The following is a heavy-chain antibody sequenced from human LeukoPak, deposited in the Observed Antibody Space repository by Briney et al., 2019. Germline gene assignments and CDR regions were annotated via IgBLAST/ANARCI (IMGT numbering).Heavy chain of an antibody. V-gene: IGHV4-61*08. CDR3: ARRGYSSGWYEGYFDY. CDR2: IHYSGGT. D-gene: IGHD6-19*01. Sequence: SETLSLTCTVSGGSVSSGGYYWTWIRQAPGKGLEWIGHIHYSGGTNYNPSLKSRVTIAVDTSKNPFSLKLSSVTAADTAVYHCARRGYSSGWYEGYFDYWGQGTLVTVSS. J-gene: IGHJ4*02. CDR1: GGSVSSGGYY.